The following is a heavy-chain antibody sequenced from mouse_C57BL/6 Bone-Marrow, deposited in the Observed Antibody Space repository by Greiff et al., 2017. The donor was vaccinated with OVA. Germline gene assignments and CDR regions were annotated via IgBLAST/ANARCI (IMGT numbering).Heavy chain of an antibody. D-gene: IGHD1-1*01. CDR3: ARNYGPYWYFDV. Sequence: QVQLKQPGAELVRPGSSVKLSCKASGYTFTSYWMHWVKQRPIQGLEWIGNIDPSDSETHYNQKFKDKATLTVDKSSSTAYMQLSSLTSEDSAVYDCARNYGPYWYFDVWGTGTTVTVSS. CDR1: GYTFTSYW. CDR2: IDPSDSET. J-gene: IGHJ1*03. V-gene: IGHV1-52*01.